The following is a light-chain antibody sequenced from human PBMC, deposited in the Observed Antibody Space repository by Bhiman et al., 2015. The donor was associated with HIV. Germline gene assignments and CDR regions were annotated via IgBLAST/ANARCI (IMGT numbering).Light chain of an antibody. CDR1: SSDVGDYNY. J-gene: IGLJ1*01. V-gene: IGLV2-11*01. Sequence: QSALTQPRSVSGSPGQSVTISCTGTSSDVGDYNYVSWYQQHPGKAPKLIVYAVTQRPSGVPDRFSGSKSGNTASLTISGLQAEDEADYYCCSYATSSTSLYVFGTGAKVTVL. CDR3: CSYATSSTSLYV. CDR2: AVT.